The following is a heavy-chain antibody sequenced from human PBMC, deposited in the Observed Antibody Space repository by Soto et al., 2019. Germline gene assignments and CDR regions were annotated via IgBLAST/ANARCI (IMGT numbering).Heavy chain of an antibody. CDR1: GGSISSGGYS. CDR3: ARAGNYYDSSGYPNWFDP. V-gene: IGHV4-30-2*01. D-gene: IGHD3-22*01. Sequence: LSLTCAVSGGSISSGGYSWSWIRQPPGKGLEWIGYIYHSGSTYYNPSLKSRVTISVDRSKNQFSLKLSSVTAADTAVYYCARAGNYYDSSGYPNWFDPWGQGTLVTVSS. CDR2: IYHSGST. J-gene: IGHJ5*02.